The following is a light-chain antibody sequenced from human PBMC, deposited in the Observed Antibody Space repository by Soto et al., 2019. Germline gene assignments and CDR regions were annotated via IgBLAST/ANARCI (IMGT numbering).Light chain of an antibody. CDR3: SSYAGSNNSLYV. CDR1: SSDVGGYNY. V-gene: IGLV2-8*01. CDR2: EVS. Sequence: QSVLTQPPSASGSPGQSVTISCTGTSSDVGGYNYVSWYQQHPGKAPKLMIYEVSKRPSGVPDRFSGSKSGNTASLTVSGLQAEDDADYYCSSYAGSNNSLYVFGTGTKLTVL. J-gene: IGLJ1*01.